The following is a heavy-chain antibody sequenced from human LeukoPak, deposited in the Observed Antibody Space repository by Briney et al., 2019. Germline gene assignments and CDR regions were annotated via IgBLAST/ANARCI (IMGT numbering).Heavy chain of an antibody. D-gene: IGHD5-12*01. CDR3: VKVGWLDY. Sequence: GASLRLSCAASGFSFTTFEMSWVRQAPGKGLEWVSMMNDNGDRTYYADSVKGRFTISRDNSKNTLYLQMNNLRAEDTAIYFCVKVGWLDYWGQGTLVTVSS. CDR2: MNDNGDRT. CDR1: GFSFTTFE. J-gene: IGHJ4*02. V-gene: IGHV3-23*01.